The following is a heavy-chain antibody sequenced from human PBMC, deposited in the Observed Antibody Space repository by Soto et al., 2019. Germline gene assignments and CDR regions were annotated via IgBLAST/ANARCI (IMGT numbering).Heavy chain of an antibody. J-gene: IGHJ6*02. CDR2: IDPSDSYT. CDR1: GYSFTSYW. CDR3: ARQATGTNYYYGMDV. Sequence: PGESLKISCKGSGYSFTSYWISWVRQMPGKGLEWMGGIDPSDSYTNYSPSFQGHVTISADKSISTAYLQWSSLKASDTAMYYCARQATGTNYYYGMDVWGQGTTVTVSS. V-gene: IGHV5-10-1*01. D-gene: IGHD4-17*01.